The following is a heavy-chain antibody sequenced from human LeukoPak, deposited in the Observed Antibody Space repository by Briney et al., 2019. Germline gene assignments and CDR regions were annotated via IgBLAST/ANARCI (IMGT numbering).Heavy chain of an antibody. CDR2: ISSSSSYI. CDR3: ARDMLESGAAAVL. D-gene: IGHD6-13*01. CDR1: GFTFSSYS. V-gene: IGHV3-21*05. J-gene: IGHJ4*02. Sequence: GGSLRLSCAASGFTFSSYSMNWVRQAPGKGLEWVSYISSSSSYIYYADSVKGRFTISRDNAKNSLYLQMNSLRAEDTAVYYCARDMLESGAAAVLWGQGALVTVSS.